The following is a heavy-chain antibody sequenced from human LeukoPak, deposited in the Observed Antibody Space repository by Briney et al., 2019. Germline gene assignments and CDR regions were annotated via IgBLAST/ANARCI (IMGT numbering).Heavy chain of an antibody. J-gene: IGHJ4*02. CDR3: ARSGHVLLWFGESGYFDY. CDR2: ISAGNGNT. CDR1: GYTFTSYA. Sequence: ASVKVSCKASGYTFTSYAIHWVRQAPGQRLEWMGWISAGNGNTKYSQNFQGRVTFISNTSATTAFMELSSLRSEDAAVYYCARSGHVLLWFGESGYFDYWGQGTLVTVSS. D-gene: IGHD3-10*01. V-gene: IGHV1-3*01.